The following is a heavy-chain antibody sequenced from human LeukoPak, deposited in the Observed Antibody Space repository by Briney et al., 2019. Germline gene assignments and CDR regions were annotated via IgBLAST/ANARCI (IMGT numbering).Heavy chain of an antibody. V-gene: IGHV3-20*04. D-gene: IGHD5-18*01. J-gene: IGHJ6*03. CDR3: ARGSVQLWLRDTYYYMDV. Sequence: GESLRLSCAASGYTFDDYAMNWVRQVPGGGLEWVSGINWNGRITEYADSVKDRFTISRQNTKNSLYLYMNNLGGEDTALYFCARGSVQLWLRDTYYYMDVWGKGTTVTVSS. CDR2: INWNGRIT. CDR1: GYTFDDYA.